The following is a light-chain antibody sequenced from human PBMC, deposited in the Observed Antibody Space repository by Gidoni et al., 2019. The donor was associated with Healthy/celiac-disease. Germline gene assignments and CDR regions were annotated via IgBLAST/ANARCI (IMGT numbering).Light chain of an antibody. J-gene: IGLJ2*01. Sequence: SALTQPAAVSGAPGQSTTISCTGTSSDVGGYNYGSWYQQHPGKAPKLMIYDVSNRPSGVSNRFSGSKSGNTASRTISGLQAEDAADYYCSSYTSSSTLVFGGGTNLTVL. CDR1: SSDVGGYNY. V-gene: IGLV2-14*03. CDR2: DVS. CDR3: SSYTSSSTLV.